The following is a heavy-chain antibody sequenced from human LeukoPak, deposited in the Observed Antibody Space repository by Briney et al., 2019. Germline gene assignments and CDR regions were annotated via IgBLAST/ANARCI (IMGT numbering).Heavy chain of an antibody. CDR2: ISYDGSNK. J-gene: IGHJ4*02. V-gene: IGHV3-30*03. Sequence: PGGSLRLSCAASGLTFSSYGMHWVRQAPGKGLEWVAVISYDGSNKYYADSVKGRFTISRDNSKNTLYLQMNSLRAEDTAVYYCAAATHYYGSGSDFDYWGQGTLVTVSS. CDR3: AAATHYYGSGSDFDY. D-gene: IGHD3-10*01. CDR1: GLTFSSYG.